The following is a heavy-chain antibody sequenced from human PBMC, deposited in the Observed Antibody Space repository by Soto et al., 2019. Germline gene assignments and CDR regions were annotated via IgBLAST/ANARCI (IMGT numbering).Heavy chain of an antibody. J-gene: IGHJ4*02. D-gene: IGHD5-18*01. Sequence: PRGSLRLSCAASGFTLSRYAMHWVRHAPGKGLEWVAVISYDGSNKYYADSVKGRFTISRDNSKNTLYLQMNSLRAEDTAVYYCARDNGDTAYDQGYFDYWGQGTLVTVSS. CDR2: ISYDGSNK. V-gene: IGHV3-30-3*01. CDR3: ARDNGDTAYDQGYFDY. CDR1: GFTLSRYA.